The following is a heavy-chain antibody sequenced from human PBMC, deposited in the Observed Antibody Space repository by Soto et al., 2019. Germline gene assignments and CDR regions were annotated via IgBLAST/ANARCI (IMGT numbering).Heavy chain of an antibody. J-gene: IGHJ6*02. Sequence: SVKVSCKASGGTFSSYAISWVRRAPGQGLEWMGGIIPIFGTANYAQKFQGRVTITADESTSTAYMELSSLRSEDTAVYYCARGTGTTLPPYYYYYYGMDVWGQGTTVTVSS. CDR1: GGTFSSYA. D-gene: IGHD1-7*01. CDR2: IIPIFGTA. V-gene: IGHV1-69*13. CDR3: ARGTGTTLPPYYYYYYGMDV.